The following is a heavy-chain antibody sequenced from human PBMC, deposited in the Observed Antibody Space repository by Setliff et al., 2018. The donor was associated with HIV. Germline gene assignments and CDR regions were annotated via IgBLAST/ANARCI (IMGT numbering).Heavy chain of an antibody. J-gene: IGHJ4*02. Sequence: LSLTCTVSGGSISSSSYYWGWIRQPPGKGLEWIGSIYYSGSTYYNPSLKSRVTISVDTSKNQFSLKLSSVTAADTAVYYCARALYSYGPFDYWGQGTLVTVSS. D-gene: IGHD5-18*01. CDR2: IYYSGST. CDR3: ARALYSYGPFDY. V-gene: IGHV4-39*01. CDR1: GGSISSSSYY.